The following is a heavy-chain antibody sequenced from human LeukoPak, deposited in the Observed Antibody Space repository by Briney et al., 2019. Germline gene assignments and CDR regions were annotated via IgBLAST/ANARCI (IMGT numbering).Heavy chain of an antibody. Sequence: SETLSLTCTVSGGSISSTTYYWGWIRQPPGKGLEWIGTMYYSGSTYYNPSLKSRVTISVDTSKNQFSLNLNSVTAADTAVYYCARVPLVYCSSSSCYRDYYYYYMDVWGTGTTVAVS. CDR3: ARVPLVYCSSSSCYRDYYYYYMDV. J-gene: IGHJ6*03. D-gene: IGHD2-2*02. V-gene: IGHV4-39*01. CDR1: GGSISSTTYY. CDR2: MYYSGST.